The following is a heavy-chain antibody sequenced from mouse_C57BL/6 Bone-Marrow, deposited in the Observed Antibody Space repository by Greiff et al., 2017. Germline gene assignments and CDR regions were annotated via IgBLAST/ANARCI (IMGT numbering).Heavy chain of an antibody. CDR2: IWTGGGT. J-gene: IGHJ2*01. CDR1: GFSLTSYA. Sequence: VKVVESGPGLVAPSQSLSITCTVSGFSLTSYAISWVRQPPGKGLEWLGVIWTGGGTNYNSALKSRLSISKDNSKSQVFLKMNSLQTDDTARYYCARNSPVYYYGSSLDYWGQGTTLTVSS. CDR3: ARNSPVYYYGSSLDY. V-gene: IGHV2-9-1*01. D-gene: IGHD1-1*01.